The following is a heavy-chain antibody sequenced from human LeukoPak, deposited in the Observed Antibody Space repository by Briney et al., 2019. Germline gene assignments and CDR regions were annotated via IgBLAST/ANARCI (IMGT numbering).Heavy chain of an antibody. V-gene: IGHV4-59*12. D-gene: IGHD6-13*01. CDR2: IYYSGST. Sequence: SETLSLTCTVSGGSISSYYWSWIRQPPGKGLEWIGYIYYSGSTNYNPSLKSRVTISVDTSKNQFSLKLSSVTAADTAVYYCARGIGIAAAGLNYWGQGTLVTVSS. CDR1: GGSISSYY. CDR3: ARGIGIAAAGLNY. J-gene: IGHJ4*02.